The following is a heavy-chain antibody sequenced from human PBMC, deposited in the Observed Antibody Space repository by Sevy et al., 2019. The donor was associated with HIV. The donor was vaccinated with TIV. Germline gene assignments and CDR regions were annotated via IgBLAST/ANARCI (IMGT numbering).Heavy chain of an antibody. CDR2: IWFDGSNK. Sequence: GGSLRLSCATSGFTFNSYGMHWVRQAPGKGLEWVALIWFDGSNKYYADSVKGRFIISRDIVKNTLNLQMNSLRAEDTAVYYCARDLEFYDYGDYGPAFTPDYWGQGTLVTVSS. D-gene: IGHD4-17*01. J-gene: IGHJ4*02. CDR3: ARDLEFYDYGDYGPAFTPDY. CDR1: GFTFNSYG. V-gene: IGHV3-33*01.